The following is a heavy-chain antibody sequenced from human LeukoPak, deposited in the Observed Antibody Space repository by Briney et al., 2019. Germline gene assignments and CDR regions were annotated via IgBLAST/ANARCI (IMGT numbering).Heavy chain of an antibody. Sequence: GGSLRLSCAVSGFTFSDYYMSWIRQAPGKGLEWVSGISWNSGSIGYADSVKGRFTISRDNAKNSLYLQMNSLRAEDTAVYYCARATVVSPNYWGQGTLVTVSS. D-gene: IGHD4-23*01. CDR3: ARATVVSPNY. CDR1: GFTFSDYY. J-gene: IGHJ4*02. V-gene: IGHV3-11*01. CDR2: ISWNSGSI.